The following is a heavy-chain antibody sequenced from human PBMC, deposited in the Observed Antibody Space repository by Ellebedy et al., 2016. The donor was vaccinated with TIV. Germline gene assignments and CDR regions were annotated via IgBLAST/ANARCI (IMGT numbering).Heavy chain of an antibody. CDR3: ARDSFGAFYFDY. CDR2: VHIRGHI. J-gene: IGHJ4*02. Sequence: SETLSLTCNVSDGSISKHHWNWLRQPAGKGLEWIGRVHIRGHIDYNPSLKSRVTISIDTSKNQVSLRLNSVTAADTAMYFCARDSFGAFYFDYWGRGTLVTVSS. CDR1: DGSISKHH. D-gene: IGHD3-16*01. V-gene: IGHV4-4*07.